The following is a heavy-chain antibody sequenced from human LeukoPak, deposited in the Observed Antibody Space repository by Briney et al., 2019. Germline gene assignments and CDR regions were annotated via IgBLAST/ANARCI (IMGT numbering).Heavy chain of an antibody. CDR1: GASISSNHW. D-gene: IGHD6-19*01. V-gene: IGHV4-4*02. CDR2: IHHSGST. J-gene: IGHJ4*02. CDR3: AGERGEEYSSGWYKRNYFDN. Sequence: PSGTLSLTCAVSGASISSNHWWSWVRQPPGKGLEGFGEIHHSGSTNYNPSLKSRVTISVDKSKNQFSLKLTSVTGADTAVYYCAGERGEEYSSGWYKRNYFDNWGQGIRVTVSS.